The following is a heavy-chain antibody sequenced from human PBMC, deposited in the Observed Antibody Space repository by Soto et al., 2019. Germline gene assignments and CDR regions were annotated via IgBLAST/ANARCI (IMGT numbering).Heavy chain of an antibody. CDR2: IYYRGST. J-gene: IGHJ4*02. Sequence: QVQLQESGPGLVKPSETLSLTCTVSGGSVSSGGYYWSWIRQPPGKGLEWIGYIYYRGSTNYNPSLKSRVTISLDTSKKQFSLRLSSVTAADTAVYYCARGGQADFWSGPFDYWGQGTLVTVSS. CDR3: ARGGQADFWSGPFDY. CDR1: GGSVSSGGYY. V-gene: IGHV4-61*08. D-gene: IGHD3-3*01.